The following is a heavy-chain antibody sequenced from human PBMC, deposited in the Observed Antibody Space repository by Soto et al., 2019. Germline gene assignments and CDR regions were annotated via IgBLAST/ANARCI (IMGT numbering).Heavy chain of an antibody. D-gene: IGHD1-1*01. CDR3: ARDHTSWNDFYYYGMDV. Sequence: ASVKVSCKASGYTFTNYGISWVRQATGQGLEWMGWMNPNSDNTGYAQKFQGRVTMTRNTSISTAYMELSSLRSEDTAVYYCARDHTSWNDFYYYGMDVWGQGTTVTVSS. CDR1: GYTFTNYG. CDR2: MNPNSDNT. V-gene: IGHV1-8*02. J-gene: IGHJ6*02.